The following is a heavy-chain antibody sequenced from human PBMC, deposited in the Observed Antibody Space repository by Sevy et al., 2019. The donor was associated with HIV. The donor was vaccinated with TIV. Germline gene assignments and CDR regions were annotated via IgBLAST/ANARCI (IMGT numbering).Heavy chain of an antibody. V-gene: IGHV3-30-3*01. CDR2: ISYDGSNK. Sequence: GGSLRLSCAASGFTFSSYAMHWVRQAPGKGLEWGAVISYDGSNKYYADSVKGRFPISRDNSKNTLYLQMNSLRAEDTAVYYCARDRSKGEQQLNYWGQGTLVTVSS. CDR1: GFTFSSYA. CDR3: ARDRSKGEQQLNY. D-gene: IGHD6-13*01. J-gene: IGHJ4*02.